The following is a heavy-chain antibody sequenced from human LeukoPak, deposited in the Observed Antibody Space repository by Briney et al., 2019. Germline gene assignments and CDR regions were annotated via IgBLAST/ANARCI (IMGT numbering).Heavy chain of an antibody. CDR3: AKDLIADYLFDY. CDR2: ISGSGGST. J-gene: IGHJ4*02. D-gene: IGHD3-16*02. V-gene: IGHV3-23*01. CDR1: GFTFSSYA. Sequence: GGSLRLSCAASGFTFSSYAMSWVRQAPGKGLEWVSAISGSGGSTYYAVSVKGRFTISRDNSKNTLYLQMNSLRAEDTAVYYCAKDLIADYLFDYWGQGTLVTVSS.